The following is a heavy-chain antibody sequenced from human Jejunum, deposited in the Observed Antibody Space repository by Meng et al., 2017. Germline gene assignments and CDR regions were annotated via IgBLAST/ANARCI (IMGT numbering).Heavy chain of an antibody. CDR3: ARVRGLSSDTSGYYLDYFDY. V-gene: IGHV3-23*01. Sequence: GESLKISCTTSGFSFSTFAMSWVRQAPGKGLEWVASISAISDHTWYADSVKGRFTISRDNAKNMLYLQMNSLRAEDTAVYYCARVRGLSSDTSGYYLDYFDYWGRGTLVTVSS. CDR2: ISAISDHT. J-gene: IGHJ4*02. D-gene: IGHD3-22*01. CDR1: GFSFSTFA.